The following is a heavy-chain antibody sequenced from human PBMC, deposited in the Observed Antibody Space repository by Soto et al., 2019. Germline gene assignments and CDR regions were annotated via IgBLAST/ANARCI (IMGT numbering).Heavy chain of an antibody. CDR3: ERGVGFFRGSLAR. V-gene: IGHV4-34*01. Sequence: SETLSLTCAVYGGSGWSCTRYYWSWIRQPPGKGLEWIGEINHNTNTIYNPSLTRRVTISVDTSKNHFSLKLTSVTASDTAGYFWERGVGFFRGSLARWARGTGVTISS. D-gene: IGHD2-15*01. CDR2: INHNTNT. CDR1: GGSGWSCTRYY. J-gene: IGHJ4*02.